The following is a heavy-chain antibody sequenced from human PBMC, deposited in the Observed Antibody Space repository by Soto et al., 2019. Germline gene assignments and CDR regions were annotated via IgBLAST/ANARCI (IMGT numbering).Heavy chain of an antibody. CDR1: GFTFGDSY. CDR2: ISPGSRYP. V-gene: IGHV3-11*05. D-gene: IGHD4-17*01. Sequence: QVQLVESGGGLVPPGGSLRLSCAGSGFTFGDSYMSWIRQAPGKGLEWLSYISPGSRYPAYADSVKGRFTISRDNAKRSLYLQMNSLRAEDTAVYFCAKDKSRGVTVNADFWGQGTLVTVSS. CDR3: AKDKSRGVTVNADF. J-gene: IGHJ4*02.